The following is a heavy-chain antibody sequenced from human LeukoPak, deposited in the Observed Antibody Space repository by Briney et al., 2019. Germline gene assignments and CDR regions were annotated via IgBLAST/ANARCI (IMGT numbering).Heavy chain of an antibody. J-gene: IGHJ6*03. Sequence: PWGSLRLSCAASGFIFSNYAMSWVGQAPGKGLQWVSAISGSGGSTYYADAVKGRFTISRDNSKNTLYLQMNSLRAEDTAVYYCATRYSSWINIYYYTDVWGKGTTVTVSS. D-gene: IGHD6-13*01. CDR3: ATRYSSWINIYYYTDV. CDR2: ISGSGGST. V-gene: IGHV3-23*01. CDR1: GFIFSNYA.